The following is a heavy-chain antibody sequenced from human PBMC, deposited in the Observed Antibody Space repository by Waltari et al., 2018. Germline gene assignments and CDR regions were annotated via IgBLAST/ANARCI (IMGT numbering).Heavy chain of an antibody. Sequence: EGQLVESGGGLVKPGGSLRLSCAASGFTVTGNHMNWVRQAPGKGLEWVSTIYSSATTFYADSVKGRFTISRDNSKNLLFLQMDDLRVNDTAVYYCARGGQIVRPRPLDLWGPGTLVTVSS. V-gene: IGHV3-66*01. CDR3: ARGGQIVRPRPLDL. CDR1: GFTVTGNH. D-gene: IGHD6-6*01. J-gene: IGHJ3*01. CDR2: IYSSATT.